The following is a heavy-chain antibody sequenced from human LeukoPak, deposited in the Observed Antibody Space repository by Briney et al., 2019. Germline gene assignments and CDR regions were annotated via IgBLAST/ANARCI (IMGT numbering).Heavy chain of an antibody. CDR2: IYYSGST. CDR3: ARYSSSTSRSDAFDI. V-gene: IGHV4-31*03. D-gene: IGHD2-2*01. CDR1: GGSISSGGYY. Sequence: SETLSLTCTVSGGSISSGGYYWSWIRQHPGKGLEWIGYIYYSGSTYYNPSLKSRVTISVDTSKNQFSLKLSSVTAADTAVYYCARYSSSTSRSDAFDIWGQGTMVTVSS. J-gene: IGHJ3*02.